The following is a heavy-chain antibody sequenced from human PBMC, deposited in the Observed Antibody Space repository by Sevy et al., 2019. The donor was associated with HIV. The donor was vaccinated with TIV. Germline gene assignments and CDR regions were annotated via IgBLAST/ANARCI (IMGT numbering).Heavy chain of an antibody. D-gene: IGHD5-12*01. J-gene: IGHJ4*02. Sequence: SETLSLTCTVSGGSISSSDSYWSWIRQPPGKGLEWIGYIHFSGGTYYNPFLKSRVAMSVDTSERQFSLRLSFMTAADTAVYYCANKRGYSHGPFDYWGQGALVPVSS. CDR1: GGSISSSDSY. V-gene: IGHV4-30-4*01. CDR3: ANKRGYSHGPFDY. CDR2: IHFSGGT.